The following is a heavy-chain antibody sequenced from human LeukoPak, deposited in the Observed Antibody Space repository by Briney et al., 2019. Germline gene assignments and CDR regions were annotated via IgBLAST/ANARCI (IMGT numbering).Heavy chain of an antibody. CDR1: GGSFSGYY. Sequence: SETLSLTCAVYGGSFSGYYWSWIRQPPGKGLEWIGEINHSGSTNYNPSLKSRVTISVDTSKNQFSLKLSSVTSADTAVYYCERDNHYGGKSDWGQGTLVTVSS. D-gene: IGHD4-17*01. V-gene: IGHV4-34*01. J-gene: IGHJ4*02. CDR2: INHSGST. CDR3: ERDNHYGGKSD.